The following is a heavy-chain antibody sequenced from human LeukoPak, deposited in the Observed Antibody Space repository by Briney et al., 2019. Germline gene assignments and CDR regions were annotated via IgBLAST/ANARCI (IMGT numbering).Heavy chain of an antibody. CDR3: ARVNLHDYGAHFDY. V-gene: IGHV4-30-4*08. CDR1: GGSISSGDYY. CDR2: IYYSGST. J-gene: IGHJ4*02. Sequence: SETLSLTCTVSGGSISSGDYYWSWIRQPPGKGLGWIGYIYYSGSTYYNPSLKSRVTISVDTSKNQFSLKLSSVTAADTAVYYCARVNLHDYGAHFDYWGQGTLVTVSS. D-gene: IGHD4-17*01.